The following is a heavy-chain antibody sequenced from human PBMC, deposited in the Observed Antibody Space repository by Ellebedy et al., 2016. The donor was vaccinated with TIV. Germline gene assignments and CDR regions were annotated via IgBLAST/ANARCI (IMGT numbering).Heavy chain of an antibody. CDR2: INAGNGNT. V-gene: IGHV1-3*01. CDR3: ARGYYDSTSGGFDP. CDR1: GYTFINYA. J-gene: IGHJ5*02. D-gene: IGHD3-22*01. Sequence: AASVKVSCKASGYTFINYAIHWVRQAPGQRLEWMGWINAGNGNTEYSQKFQGRVTITRDTSASTAYMQLSSLRSEDTAVYYCARGYYDSTSGGFDPWGQGTLVTVSS.